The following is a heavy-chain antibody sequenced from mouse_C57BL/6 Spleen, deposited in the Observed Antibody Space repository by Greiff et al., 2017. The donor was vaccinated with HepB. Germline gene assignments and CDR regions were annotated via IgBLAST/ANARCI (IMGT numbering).Heavy chain of an antibody. D-gene: IGHD2-4*01. J-gene: IGHJ4*01. CDR3: ARGEDYDYGNYYAMDY. CDR2: IYPRSGNT. CDR1: GYTFTSYG. V-gene: IGHV1-81*01. Sequence: VKLQESGAELARPGASVKLSCKASGYTFTSYGISWVKQRTGQGLEWIGEIYPRSGNTYYNEKFKGKATLTADKSSSTAYMELRSLTSEDSAVYFCARGEDYDYGNYYAMDYWGQGTSVTVSS.